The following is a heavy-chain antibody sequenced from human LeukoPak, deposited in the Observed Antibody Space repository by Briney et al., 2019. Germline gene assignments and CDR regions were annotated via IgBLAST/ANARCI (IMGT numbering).Heavy chain of an antibody. J-gene: IGHJ4*02. V-gene: IGHV3-66*02. Sequence: GGSLRLSCAASGFSVGSNYMNWVRQAPGKGLEWVSILFGSGRTYYGDSVKGRFTISRDNSKNTLSLRMSNLRSEDTAVYYCVRVRSSSWYFDLWGQGTRVTVSS. CDR2: LFGSGRT. D-gene: IGHD6-13*01. CDR3: VRVRSSSWYFDL. CDR1: GFSVGSNY.